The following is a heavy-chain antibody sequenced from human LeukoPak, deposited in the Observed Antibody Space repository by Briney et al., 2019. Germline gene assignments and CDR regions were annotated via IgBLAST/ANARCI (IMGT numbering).Heavy chain of an antibody. D-gene: IGHD3-10*01. J-gene: IGHJ3*02. CDR1: GFTFNSYG. V-gene: IGHV3-30*18. Sequence: HGGSLRLSCAASGFTFNSYGMHWVRQAPGKGLEWVAVISYDGSNKHYADSVKGRFSISRDNSKNTLYLQMNSLRAEDTAVYYCAKDYGSGSYFHDAFDIWGQGTMVTVSS. CDR2: ISYDGSNK. CDR3: AKDYGSGSYFHDAFDI.